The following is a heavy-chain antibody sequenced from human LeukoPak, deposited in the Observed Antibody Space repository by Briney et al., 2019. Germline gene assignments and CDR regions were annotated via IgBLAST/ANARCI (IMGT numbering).Heavy chain of an antibody. CDR1: GFTFSSYW. V-gene: IGHV3-7*01. J-gene: IGHJ4*02. CDR3: SRDPAAYDILTGPTFDY. D-gene: IGHD3-9*01. CDR2: VKQDGSEK. Sequence: LTGGSLRLSCAASGFTFSSYWMSWVRQAPGKGLEWEANVKQDGSEKYYVDSVKGRFTISRDNAKNSLYLQMNSLRAEDTAVYFFSRDPAAYDILTGPTFDYWGQGTLVTVSS.